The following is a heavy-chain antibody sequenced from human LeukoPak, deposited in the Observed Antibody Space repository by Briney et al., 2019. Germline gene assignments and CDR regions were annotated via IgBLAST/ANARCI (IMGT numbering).Heavy chain of an antibody. J-gene: IGHJ4*02. Sequence: ASVKVSCKASGYTFTGYYMHWVRQAPGQGLEWMGWINPNSGGTNYAQKFQGRVTMTRDTSISTAYMELSRLRSDDTAVYYCAREGYSSGWSGMVYRGQGTLVTVSS. CDR2: INPNSGGT. CDR3: AREGYSSGWSGMVY. CDR1: GYTFTGYY. V-gene: IGHV1-2*02. D-gene: IGHD6-19*01.